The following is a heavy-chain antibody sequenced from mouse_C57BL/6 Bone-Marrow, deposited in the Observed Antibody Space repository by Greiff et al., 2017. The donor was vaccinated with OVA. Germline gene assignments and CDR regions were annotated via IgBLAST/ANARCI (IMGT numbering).Heavy chain of an antibody. J-gene: IGHJ2*01. CDR1: GYTFTDYY. D-gene: IGHD1-1*01. V-gene: IGHV1-76*01. Sequence: QVQLKESGAELVRPGASVKLSCKASGYTFTDYYINWVKQRPGQGLEWIARIYPGSGNTYYNEKFKGKATLTAEKSSSTAYMQLSSLTSEDSAVYFCARFITTLGSFDYWGQGTTLTVSS. CDR2: IYPGSGNT. CDR3: ARFITTLGSFDY.